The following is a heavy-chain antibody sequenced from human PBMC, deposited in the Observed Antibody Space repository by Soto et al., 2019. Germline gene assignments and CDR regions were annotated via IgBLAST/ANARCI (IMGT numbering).Heavy chain of an antibody. CDR2: ISSTGTTI. CDR3: ARSLDH. Sequence: GGSLRLSCAASGFTFGDYYMIWIRQAPGKGLEWVSYISSTGTTIYYADSVKGRFTVSRNDAKNSLYLQMNSLRVDDTAVYYCARSLDHWGQGTLVTVSS. CDR1: GFTFGDYY. J-gene: IGHJ4*02. V-gene: IGHV3-11*01.